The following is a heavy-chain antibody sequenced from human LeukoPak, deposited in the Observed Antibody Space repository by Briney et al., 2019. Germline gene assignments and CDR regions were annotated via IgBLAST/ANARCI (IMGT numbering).Heavy chain of an antibody. J-gene: IGHJ4*02. D-gene: IGHD2-2*01. Sequence: PGGSLRLSCEASGFRFSSYWMSWVRQAPGKGLEWVANIKQDGSEDYYVDSVKGRFAISRDNAKNSLYLQMNSLRAEDTAVHYCARDRDSGSISWYFLFDYWGQGSLVTVSS. CDR1: GFRFSSYW. CDR3: ARDRDSGSISWYFLFDY. V-gene: IGHV3-7*01. CDR2: IKQDGSED.